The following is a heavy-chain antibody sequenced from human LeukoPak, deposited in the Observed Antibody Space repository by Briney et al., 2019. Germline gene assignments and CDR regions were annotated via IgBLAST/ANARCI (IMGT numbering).Heavy chain of an antibody. V-gene: IGHV4-39*07. J-gene: IGHJ4*02. CDR1: GGSISSGSYY. Sequence: SETLSLTCTVSGGSISSGSYYWSWIRQPPGKGLEWIGEINHSGSTNYNPSLKSRVTISVDTSKNQFSLKLSSVTAADTAVYYCARVGQLAFDYWGQGTLVTVSS. D-gene: IGHD2-2*01. CDR3: ARVGQLAFDY. CDR2: INHSGST.